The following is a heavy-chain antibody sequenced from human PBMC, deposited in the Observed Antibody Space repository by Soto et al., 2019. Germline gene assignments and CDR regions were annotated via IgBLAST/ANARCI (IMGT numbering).Heavy chain of an antibody. Sequence: PSDTLSLTYAVYGGSFSGYYWSWIRQPPGKGLEWIGEINHSGSTNYNPSLKSRVTISVDTSKNQFSLKLSSVTAADTAVYYCAARIAVAGTYYYMDVWGKGT. J-gene: IGHJ6*03. D-gene: IGHD6-19*01. CDR3: AARIAVAGTYYYMDV. CDR2: INHSGST. CDR1: GGSFSGYY. V-gene: IGHV4-34*01.